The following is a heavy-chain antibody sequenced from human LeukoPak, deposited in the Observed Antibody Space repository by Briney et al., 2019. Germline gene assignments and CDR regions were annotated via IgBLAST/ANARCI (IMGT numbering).Heavy chain of an antibody. CDR2: IKEDGSER. V-gene: IGHV3-7*03. Sequence: GGSLRLSCEGSAFIFSGHWMNWVRQTPGKGLEWVASIKEDGSERQYVDSVKGRFSISRDNTKGSLFLQLNNLRTEDTAVYYCAKDRLPDGIWSVDCWGQGTLVTVSS. CDR1: AFIFSGHW. CDR3: AKDRLPDGIWSVDC. D-gene: IGHD1-14*01. J-gene: IGHJ4*02.